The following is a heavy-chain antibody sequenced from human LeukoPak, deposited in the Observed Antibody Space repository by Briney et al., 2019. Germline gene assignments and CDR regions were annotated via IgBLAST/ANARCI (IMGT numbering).Heavy chain of an antibody. D-gene: IGHD6-6*01. CDR2: ISSSSSYI. Sequence: GGSLRLSCAASGFTFSSYSMNWVRQAPGKGLEWVSSISSSSSYIYYADSAKGRFTISRDNAKNSLYLQMNSLRAEDTAVYYCATSIAALFYFDYWGQGTLVTVSS. V-gene: IGHV3-21*01. CDR3: ATSIAALFYFDY. J-gene: IGHJ4*02. CDR1: GFTFSSYS.